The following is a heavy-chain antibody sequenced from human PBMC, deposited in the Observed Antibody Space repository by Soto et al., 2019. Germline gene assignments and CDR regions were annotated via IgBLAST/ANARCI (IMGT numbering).Heavy chain of an antibody. CDR3: SRRAPEGFDP. J-gene: IGHJ5*02. CDR1: GGSISSSSYF. Sequence: SETLSLTCTVSGGSISSSSYFWGWIRQPPGRGLEWIGSINYSGSTYYNPSLKSRVTLSVDTSKNQFSLNVSSVTASDTALYYCSRRAPEGFDPWGQGTLVTVSS. V-gene: IGHV4-39*01. CDR2: INYSGST.